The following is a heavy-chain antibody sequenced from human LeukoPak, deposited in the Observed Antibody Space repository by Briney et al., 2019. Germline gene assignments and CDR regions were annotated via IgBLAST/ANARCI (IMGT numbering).Heavy chain of an antibody. Sequence: GGSLRLSCAASGFTFSSYAMHWVRQAPGKGLEWVAVISYDGSNKYYADSVKGRFTISRDNSKNTLYLQMNSLRAEDTAVYYCANLEVVVITGFDYWGQGTLVTVSS. J-gene: IGHJ4*02. CDR1: GFTFSSYA. V-gene: IGHV3-30*04. CDR2: ISYDGSNK. CDR3: ANLEVVVITGFDY. D-gene: IGHD3-22*01.